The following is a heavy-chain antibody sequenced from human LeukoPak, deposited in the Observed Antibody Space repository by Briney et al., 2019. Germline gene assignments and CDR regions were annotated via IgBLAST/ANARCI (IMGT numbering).Heavy chain of an antibody. CDR2: IKQDGSEK. CDR1: GFTFSSHW. J-gene: IGHJ4*02. V-gene: IGHV3-7*01. Sequence: GGSLRLSCAASGFTFSSHWMSWVRQAPGKGLEWVANIKQDGSEKYYVDSVKGRFTISRDNAKNSLYLQMNSLRAEDTAVYYCARKSDDYGDYVDYWGQGTLVTVSS. CDR3: ARKSDDYGDYVDY. D-gene: IGHD4-17*01.